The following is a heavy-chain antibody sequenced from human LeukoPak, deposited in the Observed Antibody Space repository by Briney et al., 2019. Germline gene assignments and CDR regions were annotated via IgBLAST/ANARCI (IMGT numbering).Heavy chain of an antibody. CDR2: ISKSSDTI. CDR3: AREGIQLWLFFDY. CDR1: GFTLRSYS. Sequence: GGSLRLSCAASGFTLRSYSMNWVRQAPGKGLEWVSYISKSSDTIKYADSVKGRFTISRDNAKNSLYLQMNSLRDEDTAVYYCAREGIQLWLFFDYWGQGTLVTVSS. J-gene: IGHJ4*02. V-gene: IGHV3-48*02. D-gene: IGHD3-22*01.